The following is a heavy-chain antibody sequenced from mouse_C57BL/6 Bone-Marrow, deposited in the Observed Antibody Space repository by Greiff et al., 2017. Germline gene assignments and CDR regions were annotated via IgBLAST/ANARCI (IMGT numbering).Heavy chain of an antibody. Sequence: VKVVESGAELVRPGASVKLSCKASGYTFTDYYINWVKQRPGQGLEWIARIYPGSGNTYYNEKFKGKATLTAEKSSSTAYMQRSSLTSEDSAVYFCARGDYGSSYWYFDVWGTGTTVTVSS. CDR1: GYTFTDYY. J-gene: IGHJ1*03. CDR3: ARGDYGSSYWYFDV. CDR2: IYPGSGNT. V-gene: IGHV1-76*01. D-gene: IGHD1-1*01.